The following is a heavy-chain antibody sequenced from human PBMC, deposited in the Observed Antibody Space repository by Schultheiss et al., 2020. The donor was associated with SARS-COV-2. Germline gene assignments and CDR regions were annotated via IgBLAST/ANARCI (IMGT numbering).Heavy chain of an antibody. CDR2: ISYDGSNK. D-gene: IGHD3-9*01. CDR3: ARDYDILTGYYNVDAFDI. Sequence: GGSLRLSCAASGFTVSSNYMSWVRQAPGKGLEWVAVISYDGSNKYYADSVKGRFTISRDNSKNTLYLQMNSLRAEDTAVYYCARDYDILTGYYNVDAFDIWGQGTMVTVSS. CDR1: GFTVSSNY. J-gene: IGHJ3*02. V-gene: IGHV3-30*03.